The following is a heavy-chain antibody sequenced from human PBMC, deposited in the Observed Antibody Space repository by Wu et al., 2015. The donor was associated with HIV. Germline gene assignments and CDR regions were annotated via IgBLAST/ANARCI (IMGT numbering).Heavy chain of an antibody. D-gene: IGHD3-10*01. CDR2: ISAYNGNT. Sequence: QVQLVQSGAEVKKPGASVKVSCKASGYTFTSYGISWVRQAPGQGLEWMGWISAYNGNTNYAQKLQGRVTMTTDTSTSTAYMELRSLRSDDTAVYYCARDLKAFTMGSGSYYPNDAFDIWAKGQVVTSLQ. J-gene: IGHJ3*02. CDR1: GYTFTSYG. CDR3: ARDLKAFTMGSGSYYPNDAFDI. V-gene: IGHV1-18*01.